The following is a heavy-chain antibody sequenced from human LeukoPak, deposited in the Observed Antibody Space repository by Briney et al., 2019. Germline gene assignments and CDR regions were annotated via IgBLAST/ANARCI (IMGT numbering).Heavy chain of an antibody. D-gene: IGHD3-3*01. Sequence: ASVKVSCKASGGTFSSYAISWVRQAPGQGLEWMGGIIPIFGTANYAQKFQGRVTITAAESTSTAYMELSSLRSEATAVYYCAKVPTINGFWSGYYTFDYWGQGTLVTVSS. CDR2: IIPIFGTA. CDR3: AKVPTINGFWSGYYTFDY. V-gene: IGHV1-69*01. CDR1: GGTFSSYA. J-gene: IGHJ4*02.